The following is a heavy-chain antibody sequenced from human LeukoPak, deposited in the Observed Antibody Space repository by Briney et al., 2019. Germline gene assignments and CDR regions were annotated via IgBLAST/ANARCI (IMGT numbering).Heavy chain of an antibody. V-gene: IGHV1-2*06. CDR1: GYTFTGYY. J-gene: IGHJ4*02. CDR2: ITPNSGDT. D-gene: IGHD3-3*01. CDR3: ARDLVGGIWSAGF. Sequence: ASVKVSCKTSGYTFTGYYVHLVRQAPGQGLGLTGRITPNSGDTIYAPTLQGRATMTRDTSISAAYMELNSLTSDDTAIYYCARDLVGGIWSAGFWGQGTLVTVSS.